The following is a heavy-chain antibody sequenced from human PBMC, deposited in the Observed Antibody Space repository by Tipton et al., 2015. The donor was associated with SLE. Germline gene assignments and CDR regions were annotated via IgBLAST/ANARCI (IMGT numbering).Heavy chain of an antibody. D-gene: IGHD7-27*01. CDR1: GYPFTSYT. CDR2: INPTSVFT. CDR3: ARRENWGSGDASDV. J-gene: IGHJ3*01. V-gene: IGHV1-2*02. Sequence: QSGPEVKKPGASVKVSCKASGYPFTSYTITWVRQAPGQGLQWMGWINPTSVFTHYSQSFQVRVTMTRDTAISTAYMELSRLTSDDTAVYYCARRENWGSGDASDVWGQGTVVTVSS.